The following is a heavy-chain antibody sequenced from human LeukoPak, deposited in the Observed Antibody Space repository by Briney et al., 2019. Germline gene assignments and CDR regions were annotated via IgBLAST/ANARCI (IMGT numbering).Heavy chain of an antibody. D-gene: IGHD3-10*01. V-gene: IGHV4-59*08. CDR3: ARRPTYDSGSPYAFDI. CDR2: IYYSGST. CDR1: GGSISSYY. J-gene: IGHJ3*02. Sequence: SETLSLTCTVSGGSISSYYWSWIRQPPGKGLEWIGYIYYSGSTNYNPSLKSRVTISVDTSKNQFSLKLSSVTAADTAVYYCARRPTYDSGSPYAFDIWGQGTMVTVSS.